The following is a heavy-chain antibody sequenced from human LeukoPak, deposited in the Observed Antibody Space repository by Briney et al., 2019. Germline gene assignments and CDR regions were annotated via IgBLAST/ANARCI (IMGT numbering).Heavy chain of an antibody. D-gene: IGHD5/OR15-5a*01. CDR3: ARRLETSEWFDP. J-gene: IGHJ5*02. Sequence: GESLKISFKGSGYSFTNYWIGWVRQVPGKGLEFMGIIYSGDSDTRYSPSFQGQATISADKSISTAYLQWSSLKASDTAIYYCARRLETSEWFDPWGQGTLVTVSS. CDR1: GYSFTNYW. CDR2: IYSGDSDT. V-gene: IGHV5-51*01.